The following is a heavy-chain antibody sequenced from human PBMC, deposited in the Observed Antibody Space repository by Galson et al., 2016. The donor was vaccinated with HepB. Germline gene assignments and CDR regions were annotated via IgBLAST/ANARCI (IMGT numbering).Heavy chain of an antibody. J-gene: IGHJ4*02. CDR2: MYHSGSA. CDR3: ARQPIKSHLDLSGTDLGWFFDF. CDR1: GDSINSNNW. Sequence: SETLSLTCAVSGDSINSNNWWSWVRQPPGKGLEWIGEMYHSGSANYNPSLKSRVTISLDKSKNQFARKLSSVTAADTAVYYCARQPIKSHLDLSGTDLGWFFDFWGQGTLVTVSS. D-gene: IGHD5-12*01. V-gene: IGHV4-4*02.